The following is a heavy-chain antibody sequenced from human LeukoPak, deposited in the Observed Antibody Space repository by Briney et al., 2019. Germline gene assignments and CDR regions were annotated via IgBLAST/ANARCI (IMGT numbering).Heavy chain of an antibody. Sequence: SETLSLTCTVSGGSISSYYWSWIRQPPGKGLEWIGYIYYSGSTNYNPSLKSRATISVDTSKNQFSLKLSSVTAADTAVYYCARDMLLVGAGYYYGMDVWGQGTTVTVSS. D-gene: IGHD2-8*01. CDR1: GGSISSYY. CDR3: ARDMLLVGAGYYYGMDV. V-gene: IGHV4-59*01. CDR2: IYYSGST. J-gene: IGHJ6*02.